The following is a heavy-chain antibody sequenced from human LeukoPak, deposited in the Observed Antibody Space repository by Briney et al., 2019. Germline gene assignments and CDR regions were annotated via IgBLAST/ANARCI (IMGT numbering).Heavy chain of an antibody. V-gene: IGHV3-30*18. CDR2: ISYDGSNK. D-gene: IGHD3-10*01. J-gene: IGHJ4*02. CDR1: GFTFSSYG. CDR3: AKDWNTLVRGGDY. Sequence: PGGSLRLSCAASGFTFSSYGMHWVRQAPGKGLEWVAVISYDGSNKYYADSVKGRFTISRDNSKNTLYLQMNSLRAEDTALYYCAKDWNTLVRGGDYWGQGTLVTVSS.